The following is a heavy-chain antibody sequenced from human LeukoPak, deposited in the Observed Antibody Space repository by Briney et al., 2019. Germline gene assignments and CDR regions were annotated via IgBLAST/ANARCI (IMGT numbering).Heavy chain of an antibody. J-gene: IGHJ4*02. CDR1: GFSFSTYW. CDR3: ARDTWNYLLDY. V-gene: IGHV3-7*01. Sequence: GGSLRLSCAASGFSFSTYWMTWVRQAPGKGLEWVAHIKPDGSREDYVDSVKGRFTISRDNAKNSLYLQMNNLRVGDTAIYYCARDTWNYLLDYWGQGTLVTVSS. CDR2: IKPDGSRE. D-gene: IGHD3-10*01.